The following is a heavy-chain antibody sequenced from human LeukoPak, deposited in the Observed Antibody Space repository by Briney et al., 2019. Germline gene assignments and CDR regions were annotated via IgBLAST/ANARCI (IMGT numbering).Heavy chain of an antibody. D-gene: IGHD3-22*01. CDR1: GGTFSSYA. J-gene: IGHJ6*02. V-gene: IGHV1-69*13. CDR3: ARSHYYDSSAYYFNYGLDV. CDR2: IIPIFGTA. Sequence: ASVKVSCKASGGTFSSYAISWVRQAPGQGLEWMGGIIPIFGTANYAQKFQGRVTITADESTSTAYMELSSLRSEDTAVYYCARSHYYDSSAYYFNYGLDVWGQGTTVIVSS.